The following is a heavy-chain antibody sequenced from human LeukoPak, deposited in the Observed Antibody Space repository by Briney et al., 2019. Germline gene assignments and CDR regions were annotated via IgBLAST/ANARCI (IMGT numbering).Heavy chain of an antibody. J-gene: IGHJ4*02. CDR1: GFTFSSYW. CDR2: INNDGSST. V-gene: IGHV3-74*01. Sequence: PGGSLRLSCAASGFTFSSYWMHWVRQAPGKGLAWVSRINNDGSSTSYADSVKGRFTISRDNAKNTLYLQINSLRAEDTAVYYCARDDSRGFAYWGQGTLVTVSS. D-gene: IGHD2-21*01. CDR3: ARDDSRGFAY.